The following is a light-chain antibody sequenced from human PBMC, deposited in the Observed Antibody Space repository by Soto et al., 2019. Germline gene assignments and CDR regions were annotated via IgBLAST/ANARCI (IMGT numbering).Light chain of an antibody. CDR2: GAS. CDR3: QQYGSSSWT. V-gene: IGKV3-20*01. Sequence: VLTQSPGTLSLSPGKRGTLSFGASQSISSSYLAWYQQRPGQAPRLLIYGASSRATGIPDRFSGSGSGTEFTLTISRLEPEDFAVYYCQQYGSSSWTFGQGTKVDIK. J-gene: IGKJ1*01. CDR1: QSISSSY.